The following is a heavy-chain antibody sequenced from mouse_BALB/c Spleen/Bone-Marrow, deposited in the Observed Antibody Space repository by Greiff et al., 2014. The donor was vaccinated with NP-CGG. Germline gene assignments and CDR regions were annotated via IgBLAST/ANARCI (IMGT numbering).Heavy chain of an antibody. CDR3: ASGTPATSYYALDY. CDR1: GFTFTRYV. V-gene: IGHV1-14*01. D-gene: IGHD1-2*01. J-gene: IGHJ4*01. Sequence: EVHLVESGPELVKPGASVKMSCKASGFTFTRYVIHWVRHKPGQGLEWIGYINPYNDGIKYNEKFKGKATLTSDKSSSTAYMELSSLTSEDSAVYYCASGTPATSYYALDYWGQGTSVTVSS. CDR2: INPYNDGI.